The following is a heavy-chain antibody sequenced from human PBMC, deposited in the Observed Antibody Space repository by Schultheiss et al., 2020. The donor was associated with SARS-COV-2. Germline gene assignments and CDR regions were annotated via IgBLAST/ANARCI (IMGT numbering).Heavy chain of an antibody. CDR3: ARHVVAVAGTSYYYYYGMDV. J-gene: IGHJ6*02. V-gene: IGHV4-39*01. CDR2: IYYSGST. CDR1: GGSISSGGYY. Sequence: SETLSLTCTVSGGSISSGGYYWSWIRQHPGKGLEWIGYIYYSGSTYYNPSLKSRVTISVDTSKNQFSLKLSSVTAADTAVYYCARHVVAVAGTSYYYYYGMDVWGQGTTVTVSS. D-gene: IGHD6-19*01.